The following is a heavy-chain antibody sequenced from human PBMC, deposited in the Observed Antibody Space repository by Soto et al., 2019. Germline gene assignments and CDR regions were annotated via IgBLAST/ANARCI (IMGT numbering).Heavy chain of an antibody. J-gene: IGHJ5*02. CDR3: ARLPATTVTARWFDP. CDR1: GYSFTSYW. CDR2: IYPGDSDT. D-gene: IGHD4-17*01. V-gene: IGHV5-51*01. Sequence: PGEALKISCKGSGYSFTSYWIGSVRQMPGKGLEWMGIIYPGDSDTRYSPSFQGQVTISADKSISTAYLQWSSLKASDTAMYYCARLPATTVTARWFDPWGQGTLVTVSS.